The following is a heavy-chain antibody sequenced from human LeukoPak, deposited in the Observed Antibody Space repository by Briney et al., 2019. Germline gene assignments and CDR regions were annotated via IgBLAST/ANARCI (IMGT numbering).Heavy chain of an antibody. D-gene: IGHD6-13*01. Sequence: SETLSLTCAVYGGSFSGYYWSWIRQPPGKGLEWIGYIYYSGSTNYNPSLKSRVTISVDTSKKQFSLKLSSVTAADTAVYYCARGKAAAGQDWFDPWGQGTLVTVSS. CDR1: GGSFSGYY. J-gene: IGHJ5*02. V-gene: IGHV4-59*08. CDR3: ARGKAAAGQDWFDP. CDR2: IYYSGST.